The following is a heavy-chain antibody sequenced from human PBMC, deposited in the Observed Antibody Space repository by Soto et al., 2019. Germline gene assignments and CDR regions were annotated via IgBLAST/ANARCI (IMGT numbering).Heavy chain of an antibody. V-gene: IGHV1-18*01. D-gene: IGHD2-15*01. Sequence: ASVKVSCKASGYTFTSYGISWVRQAPGQGLEWMGWISAYNGNTNYAQKLQGRVTMTTDTSTSTAYMELRSLRSDDTAVYYCARQYCSGGSCYTGWFDPWGQGTLVTVS. CDR3: ARQYCSGGSCYTGWFDP. J-gene: IGHJ5*02. CDR1: GYTFTSYG. CDR2: ISAYNGNT.